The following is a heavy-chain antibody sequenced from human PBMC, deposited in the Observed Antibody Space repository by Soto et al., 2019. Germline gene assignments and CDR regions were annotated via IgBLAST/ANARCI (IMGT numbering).Heavy chain of an antibody. D-gene: IGHD3-16*01. Sequence: VGSLSLSFAASGFTLSDPYMAWIRQAPGKALETVAHMSGSGSSEDYGDAAKVRVSIVRENCKNLLFLQMFYLRAEDTAVYYCAREIRYVSGGHLYYVVEVLRQGTSVTVSS. CDR3: AREIRYVSGGHLYYVVEV. CDR2: MSGSGSSE. CDR1: GFTLSDPY. J-gene: IGHJ6*02. V-gene: IGHV3-11*01.